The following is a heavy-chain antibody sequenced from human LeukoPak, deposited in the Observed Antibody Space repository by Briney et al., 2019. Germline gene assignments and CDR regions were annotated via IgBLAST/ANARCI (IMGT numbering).Heavy chain of an antibody. CDR2: IYYSGST. V-gene: IGHV4-59*01. J-gene: IGHJ6*03. CDR3: ATSSERYYYYYYYMDV. CDR1: GGSISSYY. D-gene: IGHD6-25*01. Sequence: SETLSLTCTVSGGSISSYYWSWIRQPPGKGLEWIGYIYYSGSTNYNPSLKSRVTISVDTSKNQFSLKLSSVTAADTAVYYCATSSERYYYYYYYMDVWGKGTTVTISS.